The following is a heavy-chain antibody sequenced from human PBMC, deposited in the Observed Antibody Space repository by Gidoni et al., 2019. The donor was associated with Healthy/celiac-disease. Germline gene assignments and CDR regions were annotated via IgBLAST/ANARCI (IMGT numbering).Heavy chain of an antibody. CDR3: AKSVAAGTPGFDY. CDR1: GCTFDEYA. V-gene: IGHV3-9*01. D-gene: IGHD6-19*01. Sequence: EVQLVEAGGGLVQHGRSMILPCAASGCTFDEYAMHWVRQAPGKGLEWVSGIIWNSGSIGYADSVKGRFTISRDNAKNALYLQMHSLRAEDTALYYCAKSVAAGTPGFDYWGQGTLVTVSS. CDR2: IIWNSGSI. J-gene: IGHJ4*02.